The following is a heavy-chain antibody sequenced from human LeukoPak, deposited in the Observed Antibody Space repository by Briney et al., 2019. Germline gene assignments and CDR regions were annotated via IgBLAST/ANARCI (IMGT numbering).Heavy chain of an antibody. D-gene: IGHD3-22*01. V-gene: IGHV3-23*01. CDR2: ISGSGGST. Sequence: GGSLRLSCAASGFTFSSYAMSWVRQAPGKGLEWVSAISGSGGSTYYADSVKGRFTISRDNSKNTLYLQMNSLRAEDTAVYYCAKEAPVFWRIGGYDSSGLFDYWGQGTLVTVSS. J-gene: IGHJ4*02. CDR3: AKEAPVFWRIGGYDSSGLFDY. CDR1: GFTFSSYA.